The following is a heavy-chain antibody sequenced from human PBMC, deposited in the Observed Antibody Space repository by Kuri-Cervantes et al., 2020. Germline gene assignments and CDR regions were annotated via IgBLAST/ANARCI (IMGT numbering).Heavy chain of an antibody. CDR2: VYHSGST. V-gene: IGHV4-38-2*02. J-gene: IGHJ4*02. D-gene: IGHD2-8*02. Sequence: ESLKISCTVSGYSITSGFLWGWIRQTPGKGLEWIGNVYHSGSTHYNPSLKSRVTISVDTSKNQFSPKLSSVTAADTAVYYCARDGWGRGHERKFDYWGQGTLVTVSS. CDR1: GYSITSGFL. CDR3: ARDGWGRGHERKFDY.